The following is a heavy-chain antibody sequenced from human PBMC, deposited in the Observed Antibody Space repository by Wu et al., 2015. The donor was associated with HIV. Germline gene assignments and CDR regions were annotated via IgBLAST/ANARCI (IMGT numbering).Heavy chain of an antibody. CDR2: ITAYNANT. CDR1: GYTFINHG. J-gene: IGHJ1*01. Sequence: QVQLVQSGAEVRRPGASVKVSCKASGYTFINHGITWVRQVPGQGLEWMGWITAYNANTNYGQNLQGRVTMTTDTSTNTVYMELRSLRSDDTAVYYCARDRGCSGGSCFDQYFQHWGQGTLVTVSS. D-gene: IGHD2-15*01. CDR3: ARDRGCSGGSCFDQYFQH. V-gene: IGHV1-18*04.